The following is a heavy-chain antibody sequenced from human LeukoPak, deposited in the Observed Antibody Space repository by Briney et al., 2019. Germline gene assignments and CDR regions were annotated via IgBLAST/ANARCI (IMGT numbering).Heavy chain of an antibody. CDR3: ARHLVATIRHFDY. D-gene: IGHD5-12*01. J-gene: IGHJ4*02. Sequence: GESLKISCKGSGYNFTSYWISWVRQMTGKGMEWMGRIDPSYSYTNYSPSFQGHVTISADKSISTAYLQWSSLKASDTAMYYCARHLVATIRHFDYWGQGTLVTVSS. CDR1: GYNFTSYW. V-gene: IGHV5-10-1*01. CDR2: IDPSYSYT.